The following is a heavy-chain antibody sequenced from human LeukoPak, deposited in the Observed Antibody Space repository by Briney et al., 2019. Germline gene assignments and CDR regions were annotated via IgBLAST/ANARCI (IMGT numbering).Heavy chain of an antibody. CDR3: ARGLNDFDY. Sequence: GGSLRLSCAAPGFTFRSYEMNWVRQAPGRGLEWVSYISSSGSTIYYADSVKGRFTISRDNAKNSLYLQMNSLRAEDTAVYYCARGLNDFDYWGQGTLVTVSS. CDR2: ISSSGSTI. CDR1: GFTFRSYE. J-gene: IGHJ4*02. V-gene: IGHV3-48*03.